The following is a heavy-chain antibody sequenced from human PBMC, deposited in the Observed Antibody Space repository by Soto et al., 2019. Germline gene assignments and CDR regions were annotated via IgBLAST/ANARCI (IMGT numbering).Heavy chain of an antibody. D-gene: IGHD6-25*01. CDR2: ISAYSGST. J-gene: IGHJ4*02. V-gene: IGHV1-18*01. CDR3: TRDRLTLTTSLIYDY. CDR1: GYTFTNYG. Sequence: ASVKVSCKASGYTFTNYGFSWVRQAPGQGLEWMGWISAYSGSTDYPQKFQGRVTMTTDTSTSTVYLEVRGLTSDDTAVYYCTRDRLTLTTSLIYDYWGQGTQVTVSS.